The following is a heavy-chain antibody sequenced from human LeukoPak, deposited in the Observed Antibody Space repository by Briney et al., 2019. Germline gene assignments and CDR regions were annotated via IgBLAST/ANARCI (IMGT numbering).Heavy chain of an antibody. CDR3: VKDLYKGDTSTWYYFDY. CDR2: INTSGDKT. CDR1: GFTFSSYA. Sequence: GGSLRLSCAASGFTFSSYAIHWVRQAPGKGPEYVSVINTSGDKTYYADSVKGRFTISRDNSKNTVSLQMSSLRAEDTAMYYCVKDLYKGDTSTWYYFDYWGQGTLVTVSS. V-gene: IGHV3-64D*06. D-gene: IGHD6-13*01. J-gene: IGHJ4*02.